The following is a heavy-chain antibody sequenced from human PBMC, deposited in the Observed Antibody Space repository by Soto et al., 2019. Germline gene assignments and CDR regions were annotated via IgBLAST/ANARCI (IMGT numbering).Heavy chain of an antibody. CDR3: ARGVRLNYYGSGSYYTTNWFDP. CDR2: IYYSGST. J-gene: IGHJ5*02. D-gene: IGHD3-10*01. V-gene: IGHV4-59*01. CDR1: GGSISSYY. Sequence: LSLTCTVSGGSISSYYWSWIRQPPGKGLEWIGYIYYSGSTNYNPSLKSRVTISVDTSKNQFSLKLSSVTAADTAVYYCARGVRLNYYGSGSYYTTNWFDPWGQGTLVTVSS.